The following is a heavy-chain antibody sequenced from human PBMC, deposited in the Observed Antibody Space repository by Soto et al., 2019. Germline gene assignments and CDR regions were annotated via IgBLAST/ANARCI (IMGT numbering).Heavy chain of an antibody. D-gene: IGHD3-10*01. V-gene: IGHV1-69*13. CDR1: GGTFSSYA. J-gene: IGHJ3*02. CDR2: IIPIFGTA. CDR3: ARETGGGSGSYAFDI. Sequence: ASVKVSCKASGGTFSSYAISWVRQAPGQGLEWMGGIIPIFGTANYAQKFQGRVTITADESTSTAYMELSSLRSEDTAVYYCARETGGGSGSYAFDIWGQGTMVTVSS.